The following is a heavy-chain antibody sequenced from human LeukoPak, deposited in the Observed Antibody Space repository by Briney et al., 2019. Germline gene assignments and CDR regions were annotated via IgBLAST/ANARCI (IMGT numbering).Heavy chain of an antibody. Sequence: SETLSLTCTVSGGSISSSGFYWGWIRQPPVKGLEWIGSIYYSGSTFYNPSLESRVTISLDTPKNQFSLKLSSVTAADTAVYYCARGGRITEIWGQGTMVTVSS. D-gene: IGHD1-14*01. J-gene: IGHJ3*02. CDR3: ARGGRITEI. CDR1: GGSISSSGFY. V-gene: IGHV4-39*07. CDR2: IYYSGST.